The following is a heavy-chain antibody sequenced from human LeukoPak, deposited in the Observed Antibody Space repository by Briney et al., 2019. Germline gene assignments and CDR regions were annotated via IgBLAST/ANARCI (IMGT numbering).Heavy chain of an antibody. Sequence: QTGGSLRLSCAASGFTFSSYWMNWVRQAPGKGLEWVANIKQDGSEKYYADSVKGRFTISRDNAKNSLYLQMNSLRAEDTAVYYCARDGVTMVRGVKVLDYYYYYMDVWGKGTTVTVSS. CDR2: IKQDGSEK. D-gene: IGHD3-10*01. V-gene: IGHV3-7*01. J-gene: IGHJ6*03. CDR1: GFTFSSYW. CDR3: ARDGVTMVRGVKVLDYYYYYMDV.